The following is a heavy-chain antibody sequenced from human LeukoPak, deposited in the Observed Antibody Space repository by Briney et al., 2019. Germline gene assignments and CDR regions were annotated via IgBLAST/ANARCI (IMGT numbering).Heavy chain of an antibody. J-gene: IGHJ4*02. CDR3: ARGETSVTSYLHY. V-gene: IGHV3-48*02. CDR1: GYTFTTYS. D-gene: IGHD4-17*01. Sequence: VGSLRLSCAASGYTFTTYSMDWVRQAPGKGLEWVSYISSSSSTIYYADSVKGRFTISRDNAKNSLYLQMNSLRDEDTAVYYCARGETSVTSYLHYWGQGTLVTVSS. CDR2: ISSSSSTI.